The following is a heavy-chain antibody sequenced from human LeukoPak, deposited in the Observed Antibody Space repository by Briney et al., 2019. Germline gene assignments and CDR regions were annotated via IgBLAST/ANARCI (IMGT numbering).Heavy chain of an antibody. J-gene: IGHJ4*02. CDR1: GFTFSDYA. D-gene: IGHD3-22*01. CDR2: VSFSAVSM. Sequence: PGGSLRLSCAASGFTFSDYALSWVRQAPGKGLEWVSTVSFSAVSMFYADSVEGRFTISRDNSKNTLYLQMSSLRADDTAIYYCAKETPNYYDSSGYFDSWGQGTLVTVSS. CDR3: AKETPNYYDSSGYFDS. V-gene: IGHV3-23*01.